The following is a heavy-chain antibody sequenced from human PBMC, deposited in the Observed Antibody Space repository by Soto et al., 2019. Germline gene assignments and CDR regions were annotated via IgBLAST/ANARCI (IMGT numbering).Heavy chain of an antibody. CDR3: AREDATIFGVVNYYYGMDV. CDR1: GYTFTSYG. V-gene: IGHV1-18*01. Sequence: GASVKVSCKASGYTFTSYGISWVRQAPGQGLEWTGWISAYNGNTNYAQKLQGRVTMTTDTSTGTAYMELRSLRSDDTAVYYCAREDATIFGVVNYYYGMDVWGQGTTVTVSS. CDR2: ISAYNGNT. D-gene: IGHD3-3*01. J-gene: IGHJ6*02.